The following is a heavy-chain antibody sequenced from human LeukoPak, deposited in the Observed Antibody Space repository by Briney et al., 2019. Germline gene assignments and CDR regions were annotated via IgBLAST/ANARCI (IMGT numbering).Heavy chain of an antibody. V-gene: IGHV3-7*01. CDR2: IKQDGSEK. CDR1: GFTFDTYW. J-gene: IGHJ5*02. Sequence: GGSLRLSCAASGFTFDTYWMSWVRQAPGKGLEWVANIKQDGSEKDYVDSVKGRFTISRDNAKNSLYLQMNSLRAEDTGVYYCARSPGAVAGRGWFDPWGQGTLVTVSS. CDR3: ARSPGAVAGRGWFDP. D-gene: IGHD6-19*01.